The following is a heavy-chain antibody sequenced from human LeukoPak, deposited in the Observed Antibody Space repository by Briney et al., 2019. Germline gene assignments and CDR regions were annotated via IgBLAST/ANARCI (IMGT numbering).Heavy chain of an antibody. Sequence: AASVKVSCKASGGTFSSYAISWVRQAPGQGLEWMGGIIPIFGTANYAQKFQGRVTITADESTSTAYMELSSLRSEDTAVYCCARHSGWYVFDYWGQGTLVTASS. J-gene: IGHJ4*02. V-gene: IGHV1-69*01. CDR3: ARHSGWYVFDY. CDR2: IIPIFGTA. D-gene: IGHD6-19*01. CDR1: GGTFSSYA.